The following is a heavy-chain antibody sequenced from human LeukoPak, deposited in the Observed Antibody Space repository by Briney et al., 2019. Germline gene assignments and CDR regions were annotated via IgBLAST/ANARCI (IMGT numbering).Heavy chain of an antibody. CDR2: IYYSGST. CDR3: ARLSRWELLDY. D-gene: IGHD1-26*01. Sequence: SETLSLTCAVYGGSFSGYYWSWIRQPPGKGLEWIGSIYYSGSTYYNPSLKSRVTISVDTSKNQFSLKLSSVTAADTAVYYCARLSRWELLDYWGQGTLVTVSS. CDR1: GGSFSGYY. V-gene: IGHV4-34*01. J-gene: IGHJ4*02.